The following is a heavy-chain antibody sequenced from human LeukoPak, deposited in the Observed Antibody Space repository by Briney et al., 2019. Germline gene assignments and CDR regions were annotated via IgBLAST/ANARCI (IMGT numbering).Heavy chain of an antibody. CDR1: GYTFTTYD. D-gene: IGHD3-10*01. V-gene: IGHV1-18*04. Sequence: GASVKVSCKTSGYTFTTYDISWVRQAPGQGLEWMGWISGSNGNTKYAQKVQGRVTMTTDTSTTTAYMKVRSLRSDDTAVYYCARDRDRMVQGVTALFDYWGQGTLVTVSS. CDR3: ARDRDRMVQGVTALFDY. J-gene: IGHJ4*02. CDR2: ISGSNGNT.